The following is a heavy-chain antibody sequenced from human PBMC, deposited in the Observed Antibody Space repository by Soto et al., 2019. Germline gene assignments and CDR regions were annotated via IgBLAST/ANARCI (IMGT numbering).Heavy chain of an antibody. CDR2: ISPNSGNT. CDR3: VKDRDSNSWPSRDV. D-gene: IGHD3-22*01. CDR1: GYTFTRNG. V-gene: IGHV1-18*01. Sequence: QVHLVQSGAEVKKPGASVNVSCKTSGYTFTRNGISWVRQAPGQDLEWMGWISPNSGNTRYAQKLQDRVIMTTDTSTSTAYMELRSLRSDDTAVYYCVKDRDSNSWPSRDVWGPGTTVTVSS. J-gene: IGHJ6*02.